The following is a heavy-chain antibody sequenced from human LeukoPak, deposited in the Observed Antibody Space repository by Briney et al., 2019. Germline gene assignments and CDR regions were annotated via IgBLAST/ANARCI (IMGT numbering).Heavy chain of an antibody. CDR2: INQDGSAK. CDR1: GFTLSSHW. J-gene: IGHJ4*02. D-gene: IGHD1-7*01. V-gene: IGHV3-7*01. CDR3: ARWEIRGTAHKLDY. Sequence: AGGSLRLSCVASGFTLSSHWMSWVRQAPGKGLEWVANINQDGSAKYFVDSVKGRFTISRDNPKHFMYLQMNSLRAEDTAVYYCARWEIRGTAHKLDYWGQGTLVTVSS.